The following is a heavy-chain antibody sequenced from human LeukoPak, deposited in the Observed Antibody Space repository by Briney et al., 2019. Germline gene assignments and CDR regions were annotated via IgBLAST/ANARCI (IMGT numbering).Heavy chain of an antibody. CDR1: GFTFSSYG. V-gene: IGHV3-23*01. CDR2: ISGSGGST. J-gene: IGHJ4*02. CDR3: AAIMRYDIFTGYETGGY. D-gene: IGHD3-9*01. Sequence: GGSLRLSCAASGFTFSSYGMSWVRQAPGKGLEWVSAISGSGGSTYYADSVKGRFTISRDNSKNTLYLQMNSLRAEDTAVYYCAAIMRYDIFTGYETGGYWGQGTLVTVSS.